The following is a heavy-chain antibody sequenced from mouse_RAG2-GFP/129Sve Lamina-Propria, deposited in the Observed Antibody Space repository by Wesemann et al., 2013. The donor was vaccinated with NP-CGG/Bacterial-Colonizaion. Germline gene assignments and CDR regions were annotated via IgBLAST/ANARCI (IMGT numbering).Heavy chain of an antibody. J-gene: IGHJ4*01. V-gene: IGHV5-17*01. CDR1: GFTFSDYG. D-gene: IGHD3-2*02. CDR3: ATSSGHYAMDY. CDR2: ISSGSSTI. Sequence: EVQLVESGGGLVKPGGSLKLSCAASGFTFSDYGMHWVRQAPEKGLEWVAYISSGSSTIYYADTVKGRFTISRDNAKNTLFLQMTSLRSEDTAMYYCATSSGHYAMDYWGQGTSVTVSS.